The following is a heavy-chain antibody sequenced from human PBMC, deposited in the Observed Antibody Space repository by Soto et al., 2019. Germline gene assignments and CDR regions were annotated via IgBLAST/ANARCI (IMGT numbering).Heavy chain of an antibody. V-gene: IGHV4-59*01. J-gene: IGHJ4*02. CDR2: IYYSGST. CDR3: ARVRDYYDSSGYFGDFDY. D-gene: IGHD3-22*01. CDR1: GGSISSYY. Sequence: SETLSLTCTVSGGSISSYYWSWIRQPPGKGLEWIGYIYYSGSTNYNPSLKSRVTISVDTSKNQFSLKLSSVTAADTAVYYCARVRDYYDSSGYFGDFDYWGQGTRVTVS.